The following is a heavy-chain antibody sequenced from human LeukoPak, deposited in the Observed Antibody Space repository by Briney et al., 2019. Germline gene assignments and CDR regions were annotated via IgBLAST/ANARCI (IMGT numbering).Heavy chain of an antibody. CDR2: ISAYNGNT. CDR3: ATDLPPKRYSSSGHFQH. V-gene: IGHV1-18*01. CDR1: GYTFTSYG. Sequence: GASVKVSCKASGYTFTSYGISWVRQAPGQGLEWMGWISAYNGNTNYAQKFQGRVTMTEDTSTDTAYMELSSLRSEDTAVYYCATDLPPKRYSSSGHFQHWGQGTLVTVSS. J-gene: IGHJ1*01. D-gene: IGHD6-13*01.